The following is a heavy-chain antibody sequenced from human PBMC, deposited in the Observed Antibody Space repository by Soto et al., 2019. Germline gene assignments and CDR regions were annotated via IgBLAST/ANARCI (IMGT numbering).Heavy chain of an antibody. D-gene: IGHD2-21*02. CDR3: AKDQAWSRTVVTPVNYFDY. CDR1: GFTFSSYG. J-gene: IGHJ4*02. CDR2: ISYDGSNK. Sequence: GGSLRLSCAASGFTFSSYGMHWVRQAPGKGLEWVAVISYDGSNKYYADSVKGRFTISRDNSKNTLYLQMNSLRAEDTAVYYCAKDQAWSRTVVTPVNYFDYWGQGALVTVSS. V-gene: IGHV3-30*18.